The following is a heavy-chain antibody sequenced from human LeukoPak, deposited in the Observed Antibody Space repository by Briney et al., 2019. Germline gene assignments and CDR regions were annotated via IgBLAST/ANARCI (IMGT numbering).Heavy chain of an antibody. CDR3: ARSGYYGSGVGWFDP. Sequence: ASVKVSCKASGYTFTGYDMHWVRQAPGQGLEWMGWINPNSGGTNYAQKFQGRVTMTRDTSISTAYMELSRLRSDDTAVYFCARSGYYGSGVGWFDPWGQGTLVTVSS. CDR1: GYTFTGYD. V-gene: IGHV1-2*02. D-gene: IGHD3-10*01. J-gene: IGHJ5*02. CDR2: INPNSGGT.